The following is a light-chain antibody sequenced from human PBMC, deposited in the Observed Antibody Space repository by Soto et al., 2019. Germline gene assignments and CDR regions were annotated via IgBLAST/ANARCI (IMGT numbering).Light chain of an antibody. CDR3: HQYNYWPYT. J-gene: IGKJ2*01. Sequence: EIVMTQSPATLSVSPGERATLSCRASQSVSSNLAWYQQKPGQAPRLLISGASTRATGIQARFSGSGSGTEFTLTISSLQSEDFAVYYCHQYNYWPYTFGQGTKLEIK. CDR2: GAS. V-gene: IGKV3-15*01. CDR1: QSVSSN.